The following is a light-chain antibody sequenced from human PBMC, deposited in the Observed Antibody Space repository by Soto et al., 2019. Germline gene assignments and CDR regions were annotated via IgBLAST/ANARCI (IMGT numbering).Light chain of an antibody. J-gene: IGKJ4*01. V-gene: IGKV2-28*01. CDR1: QSLLYSNGYNY. CDR3: MQALQPPLG. Sequence: DIVMTQSPLSLPVTPGEPASISCRSSQSLLYSNGYNYLDWYLQKPGQSPQLLIYLGSNRASGVPDMCSGSGSGADFTLELSSGEAEGVGVYYCMQALQPPLGFGGGTKVEIK. CDR2: LGS.